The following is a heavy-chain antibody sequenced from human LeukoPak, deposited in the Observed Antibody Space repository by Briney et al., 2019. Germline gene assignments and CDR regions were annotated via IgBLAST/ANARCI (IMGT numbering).Heavy chain of an antibody. J-gene: IGHJ6*03. CDR2: IIPIFGTA. Sequence: SVKVSCKACGGTFSSYAISWVRQAPGQGLEWMGGIIPIFGTANYAQKFQGRVTITTDESTSTAYMELSSLRSEDTAVYYCARGEAALPHYYYYMDVCGKGTTVTVSS. V-gene: IGHV1-69*05. D-gene: IGHD6-13*01. CDR3: ARGEAALPHYYYYMDV. CDR1: GGTFSSYA.